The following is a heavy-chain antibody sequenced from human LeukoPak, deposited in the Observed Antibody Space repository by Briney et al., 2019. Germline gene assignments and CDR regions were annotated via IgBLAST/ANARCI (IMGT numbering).Heavy chain of an antibody. Sequence: SETLSLTCAVYGGSFSGYYWSWIRQPPGKGLEWIGYIYYSGSTNYNPSLKSRVTISVDTSKNQFSLKLSSVTAADTAVYYCARTIAARSWWFDPWGQGTLVTVSS. D-gene: IGHD6-6*01. J-gene: IGHJ5*02. V-gene: IGHV4-59*01. CDR1: GGSFSGYY. CDR2: IYYSGST. CDR3: ARTIAARSWWFDP.